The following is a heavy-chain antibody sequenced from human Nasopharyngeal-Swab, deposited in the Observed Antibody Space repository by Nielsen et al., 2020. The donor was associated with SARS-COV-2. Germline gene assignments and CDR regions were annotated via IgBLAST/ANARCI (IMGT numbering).Heavy chain of an antibody. CDR3: ARAVGYYDSSGYCDY. CDR1: GGSISSGDYY. Sequence: SETLSLTCTVSGGSISSGDYYWSWIRQPPGKGLEWIGYIYYSGSTNYNPSLKSRVTISVDTSKNQFSLKLSSVTAADTAVYYCARAVGYYDSSGYCDYWGQGTLVTVSS. CDR2: IYYSGST. J-gene: IGHJ4*02. V-gene: IGHV4-61*08. D-gene: IGHD3-22*01.